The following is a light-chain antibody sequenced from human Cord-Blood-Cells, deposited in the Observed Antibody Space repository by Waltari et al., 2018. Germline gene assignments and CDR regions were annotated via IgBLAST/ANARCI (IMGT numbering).Light chain of an antibody. J-gene: IGLJ1*01. CDR3: SSYTSSSTYV. Sequence: QSALTQPASVSGSPGQSIPISRTGTSSDVGGYNYVSWYQQHPGKAPKLMIYEVSNRPSGVSNRFSGSKSGNTASLTISGLQAEDEADYYCSSYTSSSTYVFGTGTKVTVL. CDR2: EVS. V-gene: IGLV2-14*01. CDR1: SSDVGGYNY.